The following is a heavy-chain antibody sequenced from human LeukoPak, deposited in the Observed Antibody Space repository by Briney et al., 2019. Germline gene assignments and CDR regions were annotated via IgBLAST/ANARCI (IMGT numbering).Heavy chain of an antibody. Sequence: PGRSLRLSCAASGFTFSSYAMHWVRQAPGKGLEWVAVISYDGSNKYYADSVKGRFTISRDNSKNTLYLQMNSLRAEDTAVYYCARGGLGDYVWGSYRYGPEDAFDIWGQGTMVTVSS. D-gene: IGHD3-16*02. CDR2: ISYDGSNK. CDR3: ARGGLGDYVWGSYRYGPEDAFDI. CDR1: GFTFSSYA. V-gene: IGHV3-30*04. J-gene: IGHJ3*02.